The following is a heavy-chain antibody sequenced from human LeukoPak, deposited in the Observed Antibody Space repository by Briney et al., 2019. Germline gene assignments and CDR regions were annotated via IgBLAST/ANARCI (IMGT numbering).Heavy chain of an antibody. V-gene: IGHV4-61*02. Sequence: SETLSPTCTVSGGSISSGSYYWSWIRQPAGKGLEWIGRIYTSGSTNYNPSLKSRVTISVDTSKNQFSLKLSSVTAADTAVYYCARDADSYGYESWFDPWGQGTLVTVSS. CDR3: ARDADSYGYESWFDP. J-gene: IGHJ5*02. D-gene: IGHD5-18*01. CDR2: IYTSGST. CDR1: GGSISSGSYY.